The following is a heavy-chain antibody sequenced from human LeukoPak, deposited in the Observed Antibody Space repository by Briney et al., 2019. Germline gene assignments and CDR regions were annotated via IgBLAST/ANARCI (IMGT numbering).Heavy chain of an antibody. D-gene: IGHD1-26*01. CDR1: GGSISSYY. V-gene: IGHV4-4*07. CDR2: IYTSGST. Sequence: SETLSLACTVSGGSISSYYWSWIGQPAGKGLEWIGRIYTSGSTNYNPSLKSRVTMSVDTSKNQFSLKLSSVTAADTAVYYCASDWELLPAFDIWGQGTMVTVSS. J-gene: IGHJ3*02. CDR3: ASDWELLPAFDI.